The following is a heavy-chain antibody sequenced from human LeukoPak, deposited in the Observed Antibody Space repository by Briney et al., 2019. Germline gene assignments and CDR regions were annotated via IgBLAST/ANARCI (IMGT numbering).Heavy chain of an antibody. CDR1: GGSISSGSYY. J-gene: IGHJ4*02. CDR3: ARWGIAAHFDY. Sequence: PSQTLSLTCTVSGGSISSGSYYWSWIRQPAGKGLEWIGRIYTSGSTNYNPSLKSRVTISADTSKNQFSLKLSSVTAADTAVYYCARWGIAAHFDYWGQGTLVTVSS. V-gene: IGHV4-61*02. CDR2: IYTSGST. D-gene: IGHD6-13*01.